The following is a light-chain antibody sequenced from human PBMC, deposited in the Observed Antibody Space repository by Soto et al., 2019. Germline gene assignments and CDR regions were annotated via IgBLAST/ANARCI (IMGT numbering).Light chain of an antibody. CDR3: QPSDNLPYT. CDR2: DAS. Sequence: DIQMNQSPSSLSASVGDRVTITYQASQDISNYLNWYQQKPGKAPKLLIYDASKLETGFPSRVSRSGSGTHFTITIRSLQPEDIATYYCQPSDNLPYTFGQGTKREIK. V-gene: IGKV1-33*01. J-gene: IGKJ2*01. CDR1: QDISNY.